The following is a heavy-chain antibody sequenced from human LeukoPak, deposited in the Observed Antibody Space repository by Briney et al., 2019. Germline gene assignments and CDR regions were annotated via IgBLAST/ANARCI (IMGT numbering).Heavy chain of an antibody. Sequence: ASETLSLICAVSGDSMRGYYWSWIRQPPGEALEWIGYVYYSGSTNYNPSLKSRVTMSVDTSKSQFSLMLTSVTAADTAVYYCARHLYYYDDIDLWGQGTLVTVSS. V-gene: IGHV4-59*08. CDR2: VYYSGST. CDR1: GDSMRGYY. D-gene: IGHD3-22*01. CDR3: ARHLYYYDDIDL. J-gene: IGHJ5*02.